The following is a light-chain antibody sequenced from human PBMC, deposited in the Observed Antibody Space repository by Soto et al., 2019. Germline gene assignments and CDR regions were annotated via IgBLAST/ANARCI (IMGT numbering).Light chain of an antibody. Sequence: EIVMTQSPTIVSVSPGERATLSCRASQSVNSNLAWYQQKPGQAPRLLISGASTRAPGIAARFNGSGSGTNFTLSISGLQSADFAVYYCQQYNDWPLYTFGQGTKLEIK. CDR2: GAS. CDR1: QSVNSN. CDR3: QQYNDWPLYT. J-gene: IGKJ2*01. V-gene: IGKV3-15*01.